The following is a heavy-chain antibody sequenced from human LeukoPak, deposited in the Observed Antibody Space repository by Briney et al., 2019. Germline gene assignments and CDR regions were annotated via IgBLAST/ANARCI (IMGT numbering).Heavy chain of an antibody. Sequence: GGSLRLSCAASGFTLNSNWMHWVRQGPGKGLLWLSRMNRDGSITGYADYVKGRFTISRDNAKNGLSLQMNSLRAEDTAVYYCARESSPAGLGNWGQGTLVTVST. CDR2: MNRDGSIT. CDR3: ARESSPAGLGN. V-gene: IGHV3-74*01. CDR1: GFTLNSNW. D-gene: IGHD2-2*01. J-gene: IGHJ4*01.